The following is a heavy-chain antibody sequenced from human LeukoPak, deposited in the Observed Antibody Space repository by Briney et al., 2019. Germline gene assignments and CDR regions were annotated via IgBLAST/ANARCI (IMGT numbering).Heavy chain of an antibody. Sequence: PSETLSLTCTVSGDSVSSSNFFWGWTRQPPGKGLEWIGSFHYSGSTFYNPSLKSRVTISVDTSKNHFSLKLTSVTAADSAVYYCARHEYQVFPPANWFDPWGQGTLVTVSS. CDR3: ARHEYQVFPPANWFDP. D-gene: IGHD6-6*01. J-gene: IGHJ5*02. CDR2: FHYSGST. V-gene: IGHV4-39*02. CDR1: GDSVSSSNFF.